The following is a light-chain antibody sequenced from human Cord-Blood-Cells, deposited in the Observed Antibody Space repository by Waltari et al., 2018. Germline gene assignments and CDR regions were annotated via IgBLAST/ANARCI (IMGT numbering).Light chain of an antibody. CDR2: GAS. J-gene: IGKJ4*01. CDR3: QQYGSSPPLT. V-gene: IGKV3-20*01. Sequence: EIVLTQSPGPLSLSPGERATLSCRASQSVSSSYLARYQQKPGQAPRLLIYGASSRATGIPDRFSGSGSGTDFTLTISRLEPEDFAVYYCQQYGSSPPLTFGGGTKVEIK. CDR1: QSVSSSY.